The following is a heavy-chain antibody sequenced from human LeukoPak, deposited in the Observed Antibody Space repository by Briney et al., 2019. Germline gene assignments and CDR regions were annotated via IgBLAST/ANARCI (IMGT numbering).Heavy chain of an antibody. CDR3: ARRAVGNSHYYYMDV. J-gene: IGHJ6*03. CDR1: GYTFTGYY. V-gene: IGHV1-2*02. Sequence: ASVKVSCKASGYTFTGYYMHWVRQAPGQGLEWMGWINPNSGGTNYAQKFQGRVTITADKSTSTAYMELSSLTSEDTAVYYCARRAVGNSHYYYMDVWGRGTTVTVSS. D-gene: IGHD6-19*01. CDR2: INPNSGGT.